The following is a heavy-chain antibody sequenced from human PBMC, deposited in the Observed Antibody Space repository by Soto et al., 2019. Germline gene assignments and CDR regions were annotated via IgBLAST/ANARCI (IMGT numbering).Heavy chain of an antibody. V-gene: IGHV3-23*01. D-gene: IGHD6-13*01. Sequence: RGSLSLSCAASGFSFSDYAMSWVLQAPGKGLEWVSVISESGGSPPYADSVRSRFTVSRDNSKNSLSLRMNSLRDEATAVYFCAKRSQDSSGWYSPIFDYWGQGAQVTVSS. CDR1: GFSFSDYA. CDR3: AKRSQDSSGWYSPIFDY. J-gene: IGHJ4*02. CDR2: ISESGGSP.